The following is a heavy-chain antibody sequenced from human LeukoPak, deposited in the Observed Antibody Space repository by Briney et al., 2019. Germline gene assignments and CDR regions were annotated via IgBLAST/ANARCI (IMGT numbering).Heavy chain of an antibody. V-gene: IGHV4-34*01. CDR3: ARHKRDGYNYRSYFDY. Sequence: PSETLSLTCAVCGGSFSGYYWSWIRQPPGKGLEWIGEINHSGSTNYNPSLKSRVTISVDTSKNQFSLKLSSVTAADTAVYYCARHKRDGYNYRSYFDYWGQGTLVTVSS. CDR1: GGSFSGYY. CDR2: INHSGST. J-gene: IGHJ4*02. D-gene: IGHD5-24*01.